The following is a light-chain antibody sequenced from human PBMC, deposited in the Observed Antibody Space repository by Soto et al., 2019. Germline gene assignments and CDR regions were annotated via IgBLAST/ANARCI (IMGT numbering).Light chain of an antibody. CDR3: YSYAGENLYV. CDR1: SSDVGSYNL. Sequence: QSVLTQPASVSASPGQSITIPCTGTSSDVGSYNLVSWFQQHPGKVPKLLIYEGTKRPSGLSDCFSGSKSGNTASLTISGLQAEDEADYYCYSYAGENLYVFGTGTKLT. V-gene: IGLV2-23*01. CDR2: EGT. J-gene: IGLJ1*01.